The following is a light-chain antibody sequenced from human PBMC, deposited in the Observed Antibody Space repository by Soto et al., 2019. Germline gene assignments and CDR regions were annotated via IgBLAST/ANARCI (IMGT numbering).Light chain of an antibody. CDR3: QQSHSFPLT. CDR1: QPISQW. CDR2: VTS. Sequence: DIHLTQSPSSVSASVGDRVTITCRASQPISQWLAWYQQKPGKAPTLLLYVTSNLHGGVPSRFSGSGSGTDFTLTISSLEPEDFATYYCQQSHSFPLTFGQGTRLEIK. J-gene: IGKJ5*01. V-gene: IGKV1-12*01.